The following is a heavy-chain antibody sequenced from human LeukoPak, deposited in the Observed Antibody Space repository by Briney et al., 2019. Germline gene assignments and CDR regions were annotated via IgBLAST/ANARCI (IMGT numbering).Heavy chain of an antibody. CDR2: IIPILGIA. D-gene: IGHD1-26*01. J-gene: IGHJ6*02. V-gene: IGHV1-69*04. CDR1: GGTFSSYA. CDR3: ARVTVGAYYYYYYGMDV. Sequence: ASVKVSCKASGGTFSSYAISWVRQAPGQGLEWMGRIIPILGIANYAQKFQGRVTITADKSTSTAYMELSSLRSEDTAVYYCARVTVGAYYYYYYGMDVWGQGTTVTVSS.